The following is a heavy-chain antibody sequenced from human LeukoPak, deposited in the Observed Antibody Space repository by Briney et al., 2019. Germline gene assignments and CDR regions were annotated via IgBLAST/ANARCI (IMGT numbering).Heavy chain of an antibody. CDR3: ARAGLSGYSSSWPHYYMDV. J-gene: IGHJ6*03. Sequence: ASVKVSCKASGYTFTSYGISWVRQAPGQGLEWMGWISAYNGNTNYAQKLQGRVTMTTDTSTSTAYMELRSLRSDDTAVYYCARAGLSGYSSSWPHYYMDVWGKGTTVTISS. CDR1: GYTFTSYG. D-gene: IGHD6-13*01. V-gene: IGHV1-18*01. CDR2: ISAYNGNT.